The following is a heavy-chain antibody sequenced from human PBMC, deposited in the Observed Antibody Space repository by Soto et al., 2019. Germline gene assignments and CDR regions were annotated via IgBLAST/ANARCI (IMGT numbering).Heavy chain of an antibody. V-gene: IGHV4-59*08. CDR2: IYYSGST. J-gene: IGHJ4*02. CDR3: ARHPDYDILTGFDY. CDR1: GGSISSYY. D-gene: IGHD3-9*01. Sequence: QVQLQESGPGLVKPSETLSLTCTVSGGSISSYYWSWIRQPPGKGLEWIGYIYYSGSTNYNPSLRSRVSMSVDTAKNQVSLKLSSVTAADTAVYYCARHPDYDILTGFDYWGQGTLVTVSS.